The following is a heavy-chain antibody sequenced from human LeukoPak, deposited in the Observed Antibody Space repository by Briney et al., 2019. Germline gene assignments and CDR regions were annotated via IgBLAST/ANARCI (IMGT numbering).Heavy chain of an antibody. D-gene: IGHD3-3*01. J-gene: IGHJ3*02. Sequence: QAGGSLRLSCAASGFTFSSYAMHWVRQAPGKGLEWVAVISYDGSNKYYADSVKGRFTISRDNSKNTLYLQMNSLRAEDTAVYYCAGDVLRFLEWLHAFDIWGQGTMVTVSS. CDR2: ISYDGSNK. CDR3: AGDVLRFLEWLHAFDI. CDR1: GFTFSSYA. V-gene: IGHV3-30-3*01.